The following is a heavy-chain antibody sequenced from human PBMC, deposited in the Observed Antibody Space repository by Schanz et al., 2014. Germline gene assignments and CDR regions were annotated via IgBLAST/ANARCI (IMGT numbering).Heavy chain of an antibody. CDR1: EYSFTSYS. CDR3: ARDAADVDDILTEEDY. V-gene: IGHV1-3*04. CDR2: INTGSGDT. J-gene: IGHJ4*02. Sequence: QVHLVQSGAEVKRPGASVKVSCKASEYSFTSYSMHWVRQAPGQRLEWMGWINTGSGDTNYTQNFQGRVTMTTDTSARTANMELRSLRTDDTAVYYGARDAADVDDILTEEDYWGQGTLVTVSS. D-gene: IGHD3-9*01.